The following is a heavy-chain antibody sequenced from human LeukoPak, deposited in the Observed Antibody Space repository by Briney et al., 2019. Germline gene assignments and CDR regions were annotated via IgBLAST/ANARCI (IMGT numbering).Heavy chain of an antibody. V-gene: IGHV4-59*13. CDR3: ARDSAQAIDY. CDR1: GGSISSYY. J-gene: IGHJ4*02. CDR2: IYYTGST. Sequence: SETLSLTCTVSGGSISSYYWSWIRQPPGKGLEFIAYIYYTGSTTYNPSLKTRVTMSVDTSRNQLSLKLSSVTAADTAVYYCARDSAQAIDYWGQGTLVTVSS.